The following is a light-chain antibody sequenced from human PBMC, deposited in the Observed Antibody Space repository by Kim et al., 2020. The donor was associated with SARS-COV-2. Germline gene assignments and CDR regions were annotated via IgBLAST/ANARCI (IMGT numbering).Light chain of an antibody. V-gene: IGLV1-44*01. CDR1: SSNIVSNT. CDR2: SNN. J-gene: IGLJ3*02. Sequence: QSMLTQPPSASGTPGQRVTISCSGSSSNIVSNTVNWYQQLPGTAPKLLIYSNNQRPSGVPDRFSGSKSGTSASLAISGLQSEDEADYYCAAWDDSLNGPVFGGGTQLTVL. CDR3: AAWDDSLNGPV.